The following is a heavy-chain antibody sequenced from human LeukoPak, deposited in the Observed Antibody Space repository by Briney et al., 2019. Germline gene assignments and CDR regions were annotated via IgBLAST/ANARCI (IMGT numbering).Heavy chain of an antibody. V-gene: IGHV4-34*01. CDR1: GGSFSGYY. CDR2: INHSGST. CDR3: ARAVQLSY. J-gene: IGHJ4*02. D-gene: IGHD1-1*01. Sequence: PSETLSLTCAVYGGSFSGYYWSWIRQPPGKGLEWIGEINHSGSTNYNPSLKSRVTISVDTSKNQFSLKLSSVTAADTAVYYCARAVQLSYWGQGTLVTVSS.